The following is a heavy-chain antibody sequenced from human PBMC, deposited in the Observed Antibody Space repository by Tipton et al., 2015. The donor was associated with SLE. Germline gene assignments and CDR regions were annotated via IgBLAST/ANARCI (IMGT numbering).Heavy chain of an antibody. V-gene: IGHV4-39*07. CDR3: ASGGGFYFDY. CDR1: GGSISSSSYY. Sequence: TLSLTCTVSGGSISSSSYYWGWIRQPPGKGLEWIGSIYYSGSTYYNPSLKSRVTISVDTSKNQFSLKLSSVTAADTAVYYCASGGGFYFDYWGQGPLVTVSS. CDR2: IYYSGST. D-gene: IGHD4-23*01. J-gene: IGHJ4*02.